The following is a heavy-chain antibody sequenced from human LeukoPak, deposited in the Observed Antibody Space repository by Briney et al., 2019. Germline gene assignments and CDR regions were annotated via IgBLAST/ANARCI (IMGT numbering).Heavy chain of an antibody. V-gene: IGHV3-74*01. Sequence: GGSLRLSCAASGFTFRSYWMYWVRQAPGKGLVGVSRIDSGGSSTIYADSVKGRFTISRDNAKNMLYLQMNSLRVEDTAVYYCARDTGTWGLGALVTVSS. J-gene: IGHJ5*02. CDR1: GFTFRSYW. D-gene: IGHD3-10*01. CDR2: IDSGGSST. CDR3: ARDTGT.